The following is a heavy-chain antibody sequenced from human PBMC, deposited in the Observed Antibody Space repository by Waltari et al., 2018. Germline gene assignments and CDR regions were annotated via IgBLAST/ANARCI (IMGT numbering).Heavy chain of an antibody. Sequence: QVQLVQSGAEVKKPGASVKVSCKASGGTFSSYAIRWVRQAPGQGIEWMGGIIPIFGTANYAQKFQGRVTITTDEPTSPAYMELSSLRSEDTAVYYCATAVADEENYFDYWGQGTLVTVSS. CDR2: IIPIFGTA. V-gene: IGHV1-69*05. CDR1: GGTFSSYA. J-gene: IGHJ4*02. CDR3: ATAVADEENYFDY. D-gene: IGHD6-19*01.